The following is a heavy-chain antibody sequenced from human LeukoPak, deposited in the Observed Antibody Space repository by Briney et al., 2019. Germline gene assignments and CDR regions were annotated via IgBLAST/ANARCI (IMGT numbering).Heavy chain of an antibody. CDR1: GGSISSGSYY. CDR2: IYTSGST. CDR3: SGSYLYYYYYYIHV. Sequence: SETLSLTCTVSGGSISSGSYYWSWIRQPAGKGLEWIGRIYTSGSTNYNPSLKSRVTISVDTSKNQFSLKLSSVTAADTAVYYCSGSYLYYYYYYIHVWGKGTTVTISS. D-gene: IGHD1-26*01. J-gene: IGHJ6*03. V-gene: IGHV4-61*02.